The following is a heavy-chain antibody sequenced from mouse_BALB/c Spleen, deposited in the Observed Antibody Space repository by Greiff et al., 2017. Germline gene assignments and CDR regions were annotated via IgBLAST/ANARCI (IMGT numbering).Heavy chain of an antibody. CDR1: GFTFSSYA. CDR3: ARGGGYEVDY. CDR2: ISSGGST. V-gene: IGHV5-6-5*01. Sequence: EVHLVESGGGLVKPGGSLKLSCAASGFTFSSYAMSWVRQTPEKRLEWVASISSGGSTYYPDSVKGRFTISRDNARNILYLQMSSLRSEDTAMYYCARGGGYEVDYWGQGTSVTVSS. J-gene: IGHJ4*01. D-gene: IGHD2-14*01.